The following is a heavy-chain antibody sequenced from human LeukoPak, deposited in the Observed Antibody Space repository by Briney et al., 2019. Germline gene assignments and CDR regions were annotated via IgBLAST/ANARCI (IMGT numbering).Heavy chain of an antibody. CDR3: ARQQTHGIVRDTAFDI. Sequence: PGGSLRLSCAVSGFIFSNYPMHWVRQAPGKGLEWVAAISYDGSNKYYADSVKGRFTITRDNSKNTLYVQINSLRAEDTAVYYCARQQTHGIVRDTAFDIWGQGTKVTISS. D-gene: IGHD2-21*01. V-gene: IGHV3-30-3*01. CDR1: GFIFSNYP. J-gene: IGHJ3*02. CDR2: ISYDGSNK.